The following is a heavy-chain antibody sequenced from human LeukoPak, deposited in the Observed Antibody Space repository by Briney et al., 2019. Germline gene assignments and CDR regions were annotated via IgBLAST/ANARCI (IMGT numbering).Heavy chain of an antibody. CDR2: MNPNTGNT. D-gene: IGHD3-10*01. CDR3: STRGMVRGVITTFDY. V-gene: IGHV1-8*01. CDR1: GYTFTSYD. J-gene: IGHJ4*02. Sequence: EASVKVSCTSSGYTFTSYDINWVRQATGQGLEWMGWMNPNTGNTGYAQKFQGRVTMTRDTSISTAYMELSRLRSDDTAVYYCSTRGMVRGVITTFDYWGQGTLVTVSS.